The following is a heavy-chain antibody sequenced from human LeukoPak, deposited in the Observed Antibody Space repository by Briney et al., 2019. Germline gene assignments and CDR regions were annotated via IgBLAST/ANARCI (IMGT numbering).Heavy chain of an antibody. Sequence: SETLSLTCTVSGGSISSYYWSWIRQPPGKGLEWIGYIYYSGYTNYNPSLKSRVTISVDTSKNQFSLKLSSVTAADTAVYYCARGVGGSFKSYYYYYYMDVWGKGTTVTVSS. CDR3: ARGVGGSFKSYYYYYYMDV. V-gene: IGHV4-59*01. D-gene: IGHD6-25*01. J-gene: IGHJ6*03. CDR2: IYYSGYT. CDR1: GGSISSYY.